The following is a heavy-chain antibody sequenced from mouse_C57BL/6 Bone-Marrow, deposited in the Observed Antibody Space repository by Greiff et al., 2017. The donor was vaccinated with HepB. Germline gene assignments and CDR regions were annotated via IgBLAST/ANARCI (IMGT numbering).Heavy chain of an antibody. D-gene: IGHD2-3*01. CDR1: GFSFNTYA. CDR2: IRSKSNNYAT. Sequence: DVMLVESGGGLVQPKGSLKLSCAASGFSFNTYAMNWVRQAPGKGLEWVARIRSKSNNYATYYADSVKDRFTISRDDSESMLYLQMNNLKTEDTAMYYCVRRGDGYYSRRVVDAMDYWGQGTSVTVSS. J-gene: IGHJ4*01. CDR3: VRRGDGYYSRRVVDAMDY. V-gene: IGHV10-1*01.